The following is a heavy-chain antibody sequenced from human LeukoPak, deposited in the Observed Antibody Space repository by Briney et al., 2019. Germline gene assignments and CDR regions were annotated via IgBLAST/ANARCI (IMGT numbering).Heavy chain of an antibody. Sequence: GGSLRLSCAASGFTFSSYWMSWVRQAPGKGLEWVANINQDGSEKYYVDSVKGRFTISRDNAKNSLYLQTNSLRAEDTAVYYCARAWVGATGYFDYWGQGTLVTVSS. D-gene: IGHD1-26*01. CDR3: ARAWVGATGYFDY. CDR1: GFTFSSYW. V-gene: IGHV3-7*01. J-gene: IGHJ4*02. CDR2: INQDGSEK.